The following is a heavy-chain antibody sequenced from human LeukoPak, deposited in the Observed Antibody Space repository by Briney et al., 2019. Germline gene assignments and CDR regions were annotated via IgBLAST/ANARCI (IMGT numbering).Heavy chain of an antibody. D-gene: IGHD6-25*01. CDR2: IYYNGNT. CDR3: ARATAAPSSYFFDH. CDR1: GGSIRSSNSF. V-gene: IGHV4-39*07. J-gene: IGHJ4*02. Sequence: SETLSLTCSVSGGSIRSSNSFCGWIRQPPGERLEWIATIYYNGNTYYNPSLQSRVTISVDTSTNQFSLKLNSVIAADTDVYYCARATAAPSSYFFDHWGQGTLVTVSS.